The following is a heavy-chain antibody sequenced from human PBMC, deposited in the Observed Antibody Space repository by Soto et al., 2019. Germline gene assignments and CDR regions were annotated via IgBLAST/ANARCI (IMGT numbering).Heavy chain of an antibody. CDR1: GFTFSSYA. Sequence: PGGSLRLSCAASGFTFSSYAMSWVRQAPGKGLEWVSAISGSGGSTYYADSVKGRFAISRDNSKNTLYLQMNSLRAEDTAVYYCAKDSVWSGVVAACFAYWGKGTLVTVSS. CDR2: ISGSGGST. V-gene: IGHV3-23*01. CDR3: AKDSVWSGVVAACFAY. J-gene: IGHJ4*02. D-gene: IGHD2-15*01.